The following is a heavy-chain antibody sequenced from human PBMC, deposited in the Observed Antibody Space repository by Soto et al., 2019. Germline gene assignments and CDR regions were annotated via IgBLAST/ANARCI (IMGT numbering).Heavy chain of an antibody. J-gene: IGHJ5*02. CDR3: EKLRRPNWLDP. D-gene: IGHD1-7*01. V-gene: IGHV4-61*01. CDR1: GGSVSSGSYY. CDR2: IYYSGST. Sequence: SETLSLTCTVSGGSVSSGSYYWSWIRQPPGKGLEWIGYIYYSGSTNYNPSLKSRVTISVDTSKNQFSLKLSSVTAADTAVYYCEKLRRPNWLDPWGQGPLVTVYS.